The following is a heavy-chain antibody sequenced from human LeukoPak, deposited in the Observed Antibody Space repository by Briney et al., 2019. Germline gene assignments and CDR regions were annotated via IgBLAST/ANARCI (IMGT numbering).Heavy chain of an antibody. CDR2: ISSSGSTI. V-gene: IGHV3-48*03. Sequence: GGSLRLSCAASGFTFSSYEMNWVRQAPGKGLEWVSYISSSGSTIYYADSVKGRFTISRDNAKNSLYLQVNSLRAEDTAVYYCARAVSGSYYVDYWGQGTLVTVSS. J-gene: IGHJ4*02. CDR1: GFTFSSYE. CDR3: ARAVSGSYYVDY. D-gene: IGHD1-26*01.